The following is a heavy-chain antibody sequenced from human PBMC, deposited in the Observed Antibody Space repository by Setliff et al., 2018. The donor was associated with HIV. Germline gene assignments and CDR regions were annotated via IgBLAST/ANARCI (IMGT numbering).Heavy chain of an antibody. D-gene: IGHD5-18*01. CDR3: ARVSTYNYGFDFFDY. CDR1: GGSITSYY. J-gene: IGHJ4*02. CDR2: IYSSGST. Sequence: PSETLSLTCTVSGGSITSYYWSWIRQPAGKELEWIGRIYSSGSTSYNPSLKSRVTMSVDTSRNQFSLKVSSVTAADTAVYYCARVSTYNYGFDFFDYWGQGTLVTVSS. V-gene: IGHV4-4*07.